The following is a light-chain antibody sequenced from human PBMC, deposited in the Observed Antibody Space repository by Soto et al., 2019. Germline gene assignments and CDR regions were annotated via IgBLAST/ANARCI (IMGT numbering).Light chain of an antibody. CDR2: GAS. V-gene: IGKV3-20*01. CDR3: QQYGSSPLT. J-gene: IGKJ4*01. Sequence: EIVFTQSPGTLSLSPGERATLSCRASQSVSNNYLAWYQQKPGRAHRLLIYGASNRDTGIPDRFSGSGSGTDVTLTISRLEPEDFAVYYCQQYGSSPLTFGGGTKWIS. CDR1: QSVSNNY.